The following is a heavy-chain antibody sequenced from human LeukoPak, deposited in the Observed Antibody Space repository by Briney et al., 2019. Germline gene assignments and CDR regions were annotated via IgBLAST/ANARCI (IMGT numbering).Heavy chain of an antibody. J-gene: IGHJ4*02. Sequence: PSETLSLTCTVSGGSISSYYLSWIRQPAGKGLEWIGRIYTSGSTNYNPSLKSRVTMSVDTSKNQFSLKLSSVTAADTAVYYCARVGTFGGVIVDYWGQGTLVTVSS. CDR3: ARVGTFGGVIVDY. V-gene: IGHV4-4*07. D-gene: IGHD3-16*02. CDR1: GGSISSYY. CDR2: IYTSGST.